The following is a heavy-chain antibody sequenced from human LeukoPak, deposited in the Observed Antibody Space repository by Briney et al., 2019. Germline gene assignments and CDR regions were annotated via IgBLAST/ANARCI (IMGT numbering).Heavy chain of an antibody. D-gene: IGHD3-10*01. Sequence: ASVKVSCKASGYTFTGYYMHWVRQAPGQGLEWMGWFNPNSGGTNYAQNFQGRVTMPRDTSIRTAYMALSSLTSDDTAVYYCARDYYGSGSYYDYWGQGTLVTVSS. CDR1: GYTFTGYY. J-gene: IGHJ4*02. CDR3: ARDYYGSGSYYDY. V-gene: IGHV1-2*02. CDR2: FNPNSGGT.